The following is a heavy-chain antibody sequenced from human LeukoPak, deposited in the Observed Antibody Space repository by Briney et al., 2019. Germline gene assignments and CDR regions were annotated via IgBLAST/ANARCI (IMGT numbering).Heavy chain of an antibody. CDR2: IYYSGST. V-gene: IGHV4-39*01. CDR3: ARHIGTRSYGYDY. J-gene: IGHJ4*02. CDR1: GGSISSSSYY. D-gene: IGHD5-18*01. Sequence: PSETLSLTCTVSGGSISSSSYYWGWIRQPPGKGLEWIGSIYYSGSTYYNPSLKSRVTISVDTSKNQFSLKLSSVTAADTAVYYCARHIGTRSYGYDYWGQGTLVTVSS.